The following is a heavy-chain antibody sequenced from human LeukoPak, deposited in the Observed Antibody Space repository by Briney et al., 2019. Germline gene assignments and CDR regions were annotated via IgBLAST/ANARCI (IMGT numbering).Heavy chain of an antibody. D-gene: IGHD1-26*01. J-gene: IGHJ1*01. CDR3: ATGRLVGTIPAEYFHR. CDR1: GYTFTGYY. Sequence: ASVKVSCKASGYTFTGYYMHWVRQAPGQGLEWMGWINPNSGGTNYAQKFQGRVTMTRDTSISTAYMELSRLRSDDTAVYYCATGRLVGTIPAEYFHRWGQGTLVTVSS. CDR2: INPNSGGT. V-gene: IGHV1-2*02.